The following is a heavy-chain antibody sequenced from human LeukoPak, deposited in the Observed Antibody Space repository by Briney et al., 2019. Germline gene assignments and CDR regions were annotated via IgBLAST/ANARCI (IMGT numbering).Heavy chain of an antibody. CDR1: GGSISSYY. CDR3: ARAPCEAFDY. V-gene: IGHV4-59*01. CDR2: IYYSGST. Sequence: SETLSLTCTVSGGSISSYYWSWIRQPPGKGLEWIGYIYYSGSTNYNPSLKSRVTISVDTSKNQFSLKLSSVTAADTAVYYCARAPCEAFDYWGQGTLATVSS. J-gene: IGHJ4*02.